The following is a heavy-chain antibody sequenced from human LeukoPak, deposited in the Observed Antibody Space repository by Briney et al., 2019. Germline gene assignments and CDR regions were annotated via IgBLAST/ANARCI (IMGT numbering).Heavy chain of an antibody. CDR3: AKKERLGELCY. D-gene: IGHD3-16*01. J-gene: IGHJ4*02. CDR2: IWYDGSNK. V-gene: IGHV3-33*06. CDR1: GFTFSSYG. Sequence: PGRSLRLSFAASGFTFSSYGMHWVRQAPGKGLEWVAVIWYDGSNKYYADSVKGRFTISRDNSKNTLYLQMNSLRAEDTAVYYCAKKERLGELCYWGQGTLVTVSS.